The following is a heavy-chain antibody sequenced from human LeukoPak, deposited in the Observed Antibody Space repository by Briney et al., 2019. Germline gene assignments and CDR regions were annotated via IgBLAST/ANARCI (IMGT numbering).Heavy chain of an antibody. J-gene: IGHJ6*02. Sequence: GGSLRLSCVASGFTFNNYAMSWVRQAPGKGLEWVAVISYDGSNKYYADSVKGRFTISRDNSKNTLYLQMNSLRAEDTAVYYCASLYYDFWSGYSFEYYYYYGMDVWGQGTTVTVSS. V-gene: IGHV3-30-3*01. CDR1: GFTFNNYA. CDR2: ISYDGSNK. CDR3: ASLYYDFWSGYSFEYYYYYGMDV. D-gene: IGHD3-3*01.